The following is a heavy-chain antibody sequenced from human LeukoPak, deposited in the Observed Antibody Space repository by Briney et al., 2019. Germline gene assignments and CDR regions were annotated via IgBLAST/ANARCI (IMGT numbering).Heavy chain of an antibody. V-gene: IGHV4-39*01. CDR3: ARQDIWFGELVV. J-gene: IGHJ6*02. D-gene: IGHD3-10*01. CDR2: ISDSGST. CDR1: GGSISRSSSY. Sequence: SETLSLTCIVSGGSISRSSSYWGWLRQPPGKGLEWIGTISDSGSTYYSPSLKSRVTISVDTSKNQFSLKLRFVTAADTAVYYCARQDIWFGELVVWGQGTTVTVSS.